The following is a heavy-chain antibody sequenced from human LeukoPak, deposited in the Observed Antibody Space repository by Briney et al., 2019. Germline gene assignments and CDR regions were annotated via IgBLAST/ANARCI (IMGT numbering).Heavy chain of an antibody. CDR3: ASTANYYDSSGYYWNFDY. CDR1: GYTFTSYG. V-gene: IGHV1-18*01. Sequence: ASVKVSCKASGYTFTSYGISWVRQAPGQGLEWMGWISAYNGNTNYAQKLQGRVTMTTDTSTSTAYMELRSLRSDDTAVYYCASTANYYDSSGYYWNFDYWGQGTLVTVSS. CDR2: ISAYNGNT. J-gene: IGHJ4*02. D-gene: IGHD3-22*01.